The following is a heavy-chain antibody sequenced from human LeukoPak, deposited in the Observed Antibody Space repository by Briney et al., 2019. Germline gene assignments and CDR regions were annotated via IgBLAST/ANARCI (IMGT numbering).Heavy chain of an antibody. CDR2: IDPSAGST. CDR3: ARAHYASSNIKVPFDV. V-gene: IGHV1-46*01. J-gene: IGHJ6*04. Sequence: ASVKVSCKASGYTFTNFYMHWVRQAPGQGLEWMGVIDPSAGSTTYAQKFQGRVTMTRDTATSTVYMKLSSLRSEDTAVYYCARAHYASSNIKVPFDVWGKGTTVTVSS. D-gene: IGHD3-22*01. CDR1: GYTFTNFY.